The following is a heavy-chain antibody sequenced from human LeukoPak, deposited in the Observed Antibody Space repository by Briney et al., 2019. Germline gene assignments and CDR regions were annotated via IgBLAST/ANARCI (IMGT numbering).Heavy chain of an antibody. J-gene: IGHJ3*02. CDR3: ARAPVVAAIRTHFDI. V-gene: IGHV3-30-3*01. CDR2: ISYDGSNK. D-gene: IGHD2-15*01. Sequence: GRSLRLSCAASGFTFSSYAMHWVRQAPGRGLEWVAVISYDGSNKYYADSVKGRFTISRDNSKNTLYLQMNSLRAEDTAVYYCARAPVVAAIRTHFDIWGQGTMVTVSS. CDR1: GFTFSSYA.